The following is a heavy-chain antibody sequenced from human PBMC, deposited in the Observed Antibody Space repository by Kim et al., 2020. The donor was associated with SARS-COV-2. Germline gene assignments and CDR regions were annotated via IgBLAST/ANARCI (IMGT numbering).Heavy chain of an antibody. D-gene: IGHD3-10*01. CDR3: ARGPLWFGESYFDY. CDR2: IYSDGST. Sequence: GGSLRLSCAVSELTVSNNYMSWVRQAPGKGLEWVSVIYSDGSTNYADSVKGRLTISRDNSKNTVYLQMNNLRAEDTAVYYCARGPLWFGESYFDYWGQGT. J-gene: IGHJ4*02. V-gene: IGHV3-53*01. CDR1: ELTVSNNY.